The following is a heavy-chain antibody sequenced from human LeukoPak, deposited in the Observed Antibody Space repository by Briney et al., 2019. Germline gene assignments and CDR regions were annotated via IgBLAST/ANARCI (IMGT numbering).Heavy chain of an antibody. J-gene: IGHJ6*03. D-gene: IGHD2-15*01. CDR1: GFTFDDYA. CDR2: ISRSGGTT. V-gene: IGHV3-23*01. Sequence: GGSLRLSCAASGFTFDDYAMHWVRQAPGKGLEWVSLISRSGGTTYYADSVKGRFTISRDNSKNTLYLQMNSLRAEDTAEYYCAKRGGTESFYYYYMDVWGKGTTVTVSS. CDR3: AKRGGTESFYYYYMDV.